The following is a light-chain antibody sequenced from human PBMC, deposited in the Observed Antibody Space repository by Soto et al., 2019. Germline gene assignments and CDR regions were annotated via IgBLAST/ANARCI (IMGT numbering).Light chain of an antibody. CDR1: QSVSSY. J-gene: IGKJ3*01. Sequence: EIVLTQSPATLSLSPGERATLSCRASQSVSSYLAWYQQKPGQAPRLLIYDASNRATGIPARFSGSGSGTDFTLTIISLEPEDYAVYYCQLRSNWPPFTFGPGTKVDIK. CDR2: DAS. CDR3: QLRSNWPPFT. V-gene: IGKV3-11*01.